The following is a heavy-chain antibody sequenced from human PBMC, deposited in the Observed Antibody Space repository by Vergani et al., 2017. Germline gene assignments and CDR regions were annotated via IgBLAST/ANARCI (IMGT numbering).Heavy chain of an antibody. Sequence: QVQLQESGPGLVKPSETLALTCAVSGYSITSGYYWGWIRQPPGKGLEWIGSIYHSGSTYYNPSLKSRVTISVDTSKNQFSLKLSSVTAADTAVYYCARRGXCSSTSCYSFWFDPWGQGTLVTVSS. J-gene: IGHJ5*02. CDR2: IYHSGST. CDR3: ARRGXCSSTSCYSFWFDP. CDR1: GYSITSGYY. D-gene: IGHD2-2*03. V-gene: IGHV4-38-2*01.